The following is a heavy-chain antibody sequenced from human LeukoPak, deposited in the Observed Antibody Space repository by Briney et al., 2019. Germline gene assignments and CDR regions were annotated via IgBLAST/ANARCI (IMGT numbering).Heavy chain of an antibody. J-gene: IGHJ4*02. CDR1: GGTFSSYA. V-gene: IGHV1-69*01. D-gene: IGHD3-10*01. CDR3: ARARGVRDYYFDY. Sequence: SVEVSCKASGGTFSSYAISWVRQAHGQGLEWMGGIIPIFGTANYAQKFQGRVTITADESTSTAYMELSSLRSEDTAVYYCARARGVRDYYFDYWGQGTLVTVSS. CDR2: IIPIFGTA.